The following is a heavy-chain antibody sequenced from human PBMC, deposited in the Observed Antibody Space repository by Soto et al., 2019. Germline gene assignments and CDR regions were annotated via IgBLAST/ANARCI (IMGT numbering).Heavy chain of an antibody. V-gene: IGHV4-61*01. CDR1: GVSVSSAFYY. CDR2: IFYTGSA. CDR3: ARDGEGAMAGAFNI. Sequence: QVQLQESGPGLAKPSETLSLTCTVSGVSVSSAFYYWSWIRQAPGKELEWIGCIFYTGSANYNPSLKSRVTLSIDTSRNQFSLRLDSVTAADTAVYYCARDGEGAMAGAFNIWGQGTMVTVSS. J-gene: IGHJ3*02. D-gene: IGHD6-19*01.